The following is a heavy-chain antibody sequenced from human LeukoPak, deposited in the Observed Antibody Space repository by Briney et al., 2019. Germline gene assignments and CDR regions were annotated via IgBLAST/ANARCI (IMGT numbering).Heavy chain of an antibody. Sequence: PSETLSLTCTVSGGSISSYYWSWIRQPPGKGLEWIGYIYYSGSTNYNPSLKSRVTMSVDTSKNQFSLKLSSVTAADTAVYYCARVESSGWGGLFYYYYYMDVWGKGTTVTVSS. CDR3: ARVESSGWGGLFYYYYYMDV. D-gene: IGHD6-19*01. V-gene: IGHV4-59*08. CDR1: GGSISSYY. CDR2: IYYSGST. J-gene: IGHJ6*03.